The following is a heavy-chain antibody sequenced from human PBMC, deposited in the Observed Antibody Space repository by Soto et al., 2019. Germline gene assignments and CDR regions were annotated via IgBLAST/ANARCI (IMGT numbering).Heavy chain of an antibody. CDR3: ARVRYGSGSYLHAFDY. J-gene: IGHJ4*02. V-gene: IGHV4-59*01. CDR1: GGSINSFY. D-gene: IGHD3-10*01. Sequence: ETLSLTCTVSGGSINSFYWSWARQSPGKGLEWIGYIYYTGSTVYNPSLKRRTTISLDTSKNQFSLNLTSVTAADTAVYYCARVRYGSGSYLHAFDYWGQGTLDTVSS. CDR2: IYYTGST.